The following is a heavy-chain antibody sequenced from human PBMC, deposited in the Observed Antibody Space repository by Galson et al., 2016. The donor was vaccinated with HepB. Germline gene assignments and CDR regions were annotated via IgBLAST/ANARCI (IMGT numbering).Heavy chain of an antibody. Sequence: QSGAEVKKPGDSLKISCKGSGYSFTNYWIGWVRQMPGKGLEWMGIIYPGDSDTKYSPSFQGQVTISADESISTAYLQWSSLKASDTAMYYCARSRDTAMAVDYWGQGTLVTVSA. CDR1: GYSFTNYW. CDR3: ARSRDTAMAVDY. V-gene: IGHV5-51*03. CDR2: IYPGDSDT. J-gene: IGHJ4*02. D-gene: IGHD5-18*01.